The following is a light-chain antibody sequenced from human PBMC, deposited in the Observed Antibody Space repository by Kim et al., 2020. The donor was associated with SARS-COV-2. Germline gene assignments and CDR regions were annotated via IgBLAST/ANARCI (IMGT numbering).Light chain of an antibody. CDR3: YSAADNTGV. V-gene: IGLV3-27*01. J-gene: IGLJ3*02. CDR2: KDS. CDR1: VLAKKY. Sequence: SYELTQPSSVSVSPGQTARITCSGDVLAKKYARWFQQKPGQAPVLGIYKDSERPSGIPERFSGSSSGTTVTLTISGAQVEDEADYYCYSAADNTGV.